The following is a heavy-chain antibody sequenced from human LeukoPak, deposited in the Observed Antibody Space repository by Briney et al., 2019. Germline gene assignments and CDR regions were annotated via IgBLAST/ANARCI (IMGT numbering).Heavy chain of an antibody. J-gene: IGHJ4*02. V-gene: IGHV4-39*01. D-gene: IGHD2-2*02. CDR1: GDSISGSAYY. Sequence: SETLSLTCTVSGDSISGSAYYWGWIRQPPGKGLEWIGSIYYGGSTYYNPSLKSRVTISVDTSKTQFSLKLSSVTAADTAVHYCARHYCSSTSCHTMAFDYWGQGTLVTVSS. CDR2: IYYGGST. CDR3: ARHYCSSTSCHTMAFDY.